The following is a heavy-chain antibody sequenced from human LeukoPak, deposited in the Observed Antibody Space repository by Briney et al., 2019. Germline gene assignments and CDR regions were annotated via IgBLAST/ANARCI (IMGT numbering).Heavy chain of an antibody. Sequence: SVEASCKASGYTFTSYAISWVRRAPGQGLEWMGGIIPIFGTANYAQKFQGRVTITTDESTSTAYMELSSLRSEDTAVYYCASWYYYDSSGSRYYFDYWGQGALVTVSS. V-gene: IGHV1-69*05. CDR1: GYTFTSYA. CDR2: IIPIFGTA. D-gene: IGHD3-22*01. CDR3: ASWYYYDSSGSRYYFDY. J-gene: IGHJ4*02.